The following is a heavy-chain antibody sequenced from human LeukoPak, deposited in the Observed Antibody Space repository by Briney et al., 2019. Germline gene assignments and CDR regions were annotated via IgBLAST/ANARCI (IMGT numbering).Heavy chain of an antibody. CDR1: GLSIRNFW. D-gene: IGHD1-1*01. Sequence: GGSLRLSCAASGLSIRNFWMHWVRQAPGKGLEWVAIIDKDGNEIKYVDSVKGRFTLSRDNAKNSVYLQMNSLTTEDTALYYCVTDGDKWNDFEYWGQGTLVPVSS. V-gene: IGHV3-7*01. CDR3: VTDGDKWNDFEY. CDR2: IDKDGNEI. J-gene: IGHJ4*02.